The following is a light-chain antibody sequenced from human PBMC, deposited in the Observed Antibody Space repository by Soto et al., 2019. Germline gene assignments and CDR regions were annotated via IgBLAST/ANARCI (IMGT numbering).Light chain of an antibody. J-gene: IGLJ3*02. CDR1: SGHSSYA. Sequence: QLVLTQSPSASASLGASVKLTCTLSSGHSSYAIAWHQQSPEKGPRYLMKLNSDGSHDKGDGIPDRFSGSSSGAERYLTISSLQSEDEADYYCQTWGTGIVVFGGGTKVTVL. V-gene: IGLV4-69*01. CDR2: LNSDGSH. CDR3: QTWGTGIVV.